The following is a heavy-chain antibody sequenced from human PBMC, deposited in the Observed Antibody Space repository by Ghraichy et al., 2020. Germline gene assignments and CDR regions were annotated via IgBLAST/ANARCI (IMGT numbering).Heavy chain of an antibody. D-gene: IGHD4-17*01. CDR3: ARDLTVMGPGATYYFDY. V-gene: IGHV3-21*01. J-gene: IGHJ4*02. CDR1: GFTFSSYS. Sequence: GGSLRLSCAASGFTFSSYSMNWVRQAPGKGLEWVSSISSSSSYIYYADSVKGRFTISRDNAKNSLYLQMNSLRAEDTAVYYCARDLTVMGPGATYYFDYWGQGTLVTVSS. CDR2: ISSSSSYI.